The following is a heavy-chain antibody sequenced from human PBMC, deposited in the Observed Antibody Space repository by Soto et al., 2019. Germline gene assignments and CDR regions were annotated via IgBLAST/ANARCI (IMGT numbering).Heavy chain of an antibody. CDR2: MNFNSGNT. J-gene: IGHJ6*02. D-gene: IGHD3-10*01. V-gene: IGHV1-8*01. CDR1: GNTFTTYD. Sequence: QVQLVQSGAEVKKPGASVKVSCKASGNTFTTYDVYWVRQATGQGLEWMGWMNFNSGNTGYAQKFQGRVTMTRNTSISTTYMELSSLRSEDTAVYYCARGGWILWFGDSITHAIDVWGQGTTVTVSS. CDR3: ARGGWILWFGDSITHAIDV.